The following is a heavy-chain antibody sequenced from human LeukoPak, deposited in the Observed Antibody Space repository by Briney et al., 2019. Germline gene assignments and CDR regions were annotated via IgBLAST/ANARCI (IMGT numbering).Heavy chain of an antibody. D-gene: IGHD4/OR15-4a*01. J-gene: IGHJ4*02. V-gene: IGHV1-69*05. Sequence: SVKVSCKASGGTFSSYAINWVRQAPGQGLEWMGGIIPIFGTANYAQKFQGRVTITTDESTSTAYMELSSLRSEDTAVYYCARDKDDYTSGYFDYWGQGTLVTVSS. CDR1: GGTFSSYA. CDR3: ARDKDDYTSGYFDY. CDR2: IIPIFGTA.